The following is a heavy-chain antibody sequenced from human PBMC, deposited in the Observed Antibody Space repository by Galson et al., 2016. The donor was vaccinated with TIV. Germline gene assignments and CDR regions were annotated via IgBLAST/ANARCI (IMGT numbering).Heavy chain of an antibody. J-gene: IGHJ4*02. D-gene: IGHD5-18*01. CDR3: AKDRQWIPSSLDY. CDR1: GFTFSSDW. V-gene: IGHV3-23*01. Sequence: SLRLSCAASGFTFSSDWMHWVRQGPGKGLEWVSSIGGTGGSTYYADSVKGRFTISRDSYKDTVYLQMNSLRAEDTAIYFCAKDRQWIPSSLDYWGQGILVTVSS. CDR2: IGGTGGST.